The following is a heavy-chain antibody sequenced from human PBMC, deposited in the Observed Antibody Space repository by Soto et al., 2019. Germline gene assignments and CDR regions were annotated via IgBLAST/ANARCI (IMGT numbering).Heavy chain of an antibody. CDR1: GYTFTSYG. D-gene: IGHD3-3*01. CDR2: ISAYNGNT. V-gene: IGHV1-18*01. Sequence: ASVKVSCKASGYTFTSYGISWVRQAPGQGLEWMGWISAYNGNTKYSQKFQGRVTITRDTSASTAYMELSSLRSEDTAVYYCARDLTYYDFWSGYSLDAFDIWGQGTMVTVSS. J-gene: IGHJ3*02. CDR3: ARDLTYYDFWSGYSLDAFDI.